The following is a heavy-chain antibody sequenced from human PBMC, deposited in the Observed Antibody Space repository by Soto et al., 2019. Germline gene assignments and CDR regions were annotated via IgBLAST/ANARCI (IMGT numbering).Heavy chain of an antibody. V-gene: IGHV1-3*05. CDR2: IIAGNDNT. Sequence: QVQLVQSGAEEKKPGASVKVSCKASGYTFTSYSMHWVRQAPGQRLEWMGCIIAGNDNTKYSQKFQGRVTISRDTSATTDYMELSSLRSDDTAVYYCARGGDSSGYSYADNWGQGTLVTVSS. D-gene: IGHD3-22*01. CDR1: GYTFTSYS. J-gene: IGHJ4*02. CDR3: ARGGDSSGYSYADN.